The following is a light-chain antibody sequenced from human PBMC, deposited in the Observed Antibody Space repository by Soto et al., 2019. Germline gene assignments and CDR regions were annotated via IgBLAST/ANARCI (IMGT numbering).Light chain of an antibody. CDR1: QSVSSN. Sequence: EIVMTQSPATLSVSPGEGATLYCRASQSVSSNLAWYQHKPGQAPRLLIYGASSRATGIPDRFSGSGSGTDFTLTISRLEPEDFAVYYCQQYGSSPAFGQGTKVDIK. CDR2: GAS. CDR3: QQYGSSPA. J-gene: IGKJ1*01. V-gene: IGKV3-20*01.